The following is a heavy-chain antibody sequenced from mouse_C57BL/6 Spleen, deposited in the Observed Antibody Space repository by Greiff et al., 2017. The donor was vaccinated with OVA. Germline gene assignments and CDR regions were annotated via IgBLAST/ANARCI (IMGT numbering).Heavy chain of an antibody. V-gene: IGHV2-2*01. CDR2: IWSGGST. D-gene: IGHD1-1*02. J-gene: IGHJ1*03. Sequence: VQLQQSGPGLVQPSQSLSITCTVSGFSLTSYGVHWVRQSPGKGLEWLGVIWSGGSTDYNAAFISRLSISKDNSKSQVFFKMNSLQADDTAIYYCARHYNAVVYFDVWGTETAVTLPT. CDR1: GFSLTSYG. CDR3: ARHYNAVVYFDV.